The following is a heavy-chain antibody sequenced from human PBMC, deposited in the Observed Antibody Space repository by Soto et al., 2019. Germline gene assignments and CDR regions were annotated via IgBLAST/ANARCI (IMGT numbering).Heavy chain of an antibody. CDR3: AKDPIDYYDSSGYYGAAFDI. CDR1: GFTFSSYA. J-gene: IGHJ3*02. D-gene: IGHD3-22*01. V-gene: IGHV3-23*01. Sequence: GGSLRLSCAASGFTFSSYAMSWVRQAPGKGLEWVSAISGSGGSTYYADSVKGRFTISRDNSKNTLYLQMNSLRAEVTAVYYCAKDPIDYYDSSGYYGAAFDIWGQGTMVTVSS. CDR2: ISGSGGST.